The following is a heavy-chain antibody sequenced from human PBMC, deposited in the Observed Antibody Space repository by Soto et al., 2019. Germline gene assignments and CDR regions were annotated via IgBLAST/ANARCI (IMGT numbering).Heavy chain of an antibody. Sequence: SETQSLTYTVSGGSISSGGDYWSWIRQHPGKGLEWIGYIYYSGSTYYNPSLKSRVTISVDTSKNQFSLKLSSVTAADTAVYYCARTPLITIFGVVINYFDYWGQGTLVTVSS. CDR1: GGSISSGGDY. D-gene: IGHD3-3*01. CDR3: ARTPLITIFGVVINYFDY. V-gene: IGHV4-31*03. J-gene: IGHJ4*02. CDR2: IYYSGST.